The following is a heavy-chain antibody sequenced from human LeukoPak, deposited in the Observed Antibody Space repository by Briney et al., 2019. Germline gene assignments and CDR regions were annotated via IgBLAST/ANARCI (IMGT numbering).Heavy chain of an antibody. CDR1: GYTFTAYY. CDR3: ARDYSGSYWVDY. J-gene: IGHJ4*02. CDR2: INPNSGGT. V-gene: IGHV1-2*02. D-gene: IGHD1-26*01. Sequence: APVKVSCKASGYTFTAYYMHWVRQAPGQGLEWMGWINPNSGGTNYAQKFQGRVTMTRDTSISTAYMELSRLRSDDTAVYYCARDYSGSYWVDYWGQGTLVTVSS.